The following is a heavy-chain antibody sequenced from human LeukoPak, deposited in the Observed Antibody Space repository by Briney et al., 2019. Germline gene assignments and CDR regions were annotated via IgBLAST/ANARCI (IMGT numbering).Heavy chain of an antibody. Sequence: GGSLRLSCAASGFNFNDFDMHWVRQGTGKGLEWVSAIGIGGDTHYSGSVKGRFTISRDNAKNLLYVHMNSLRAEDTAVYYCARYPPGRGGLDIWGQGTMVTVSS. CDR2: IGIGGDT. CDR3: ARYPPGRGGLDI. J-gene: IGHJ3*02. V-gene: IGHV3-13*01. CDR1: GFNFNDFD. D-gene: IGHD2-8*02.